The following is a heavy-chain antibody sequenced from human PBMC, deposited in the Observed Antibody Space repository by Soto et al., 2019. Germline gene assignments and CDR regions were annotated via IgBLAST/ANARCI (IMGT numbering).Heavy chain of an antibody. J-gene: IGHJ4*02. V-gene: IGHV4-30-2*01. D-gene: IGHD4-17*01. CDR2: IYHSGST. CDR1: GGSISSGGYS. Sequence: QLQLQESGSGLVKPSQTLSLTCAVSGGSISSGGYSCNWIRQPPGKGLEWIGYIYHSGSTYYNPSLMSRVTRAVDRSKNEFSVTLSSVTAADTAVYYSARGVTTVTTFDYWGQGTLVTVSS. CDR3: ARGVTTVTTFDY.